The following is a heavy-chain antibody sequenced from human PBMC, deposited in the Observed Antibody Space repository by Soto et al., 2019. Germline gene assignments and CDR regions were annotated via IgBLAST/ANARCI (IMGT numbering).Heavy chain of an antibody. CDR1: GGSVSSDSYY. CDR3: ARLANWFDP. J-gene: IGHJ5*02. Sequence: SETLSLTCTVSGGSVSSDSYYWSWIRQAPGKGLEWIGYIFHRGRTNYNPSLKSRVTISVDTSKNQFSLNLSSVTAADTAVYYCARLANWFDPWGQGTLVTVSS. CDR2: IFHRGRT. V-gene: IGHV4-61*01.